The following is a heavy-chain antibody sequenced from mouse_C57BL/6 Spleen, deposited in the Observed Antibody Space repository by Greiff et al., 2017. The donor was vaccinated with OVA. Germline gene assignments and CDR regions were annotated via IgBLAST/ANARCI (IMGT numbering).Heavy chain of an antibody. D-gene: IGHD2-5*01. CDR2: ISYDGSN. CDR1: GYSITSGYY. Sequence: EVQLQESGPGLVKPSQSLSLTCSVTGYSITSGYYWNWIRQFPGNKLEWMGYISYDGSNNYNPSLKNRISITRDTSKNQFFLKLNSVTTEDTATYYCARIYSNFYWYFDVWGTGTTVTVSS. CDR3: ARIYSNFYWYFDV. V-gene: IGHV3-6*01. J-gene: IGHJ1*03.